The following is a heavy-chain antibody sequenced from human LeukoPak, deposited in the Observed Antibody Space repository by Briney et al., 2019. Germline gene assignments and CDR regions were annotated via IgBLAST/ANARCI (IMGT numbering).Heavy chain of an antibody. CDR2: IWYDGSDK. Sequence: PGGSLRLSCAASGFTFSNYGMHWVRQAPDKGLEWVAVIWYDGSDKYYADSVKGRFTISRDNSKNTVFLQMNSLRAEDTAVYYCARVKGSSTFDYWGQGTLVTVSS. CDR1: GFTFSNYG. V-gene: IGHV3-33*01. D-gene: IGHD2-2*01. CDR3: ARVKGSSTFDY. J-gene: IGHJ4*02.